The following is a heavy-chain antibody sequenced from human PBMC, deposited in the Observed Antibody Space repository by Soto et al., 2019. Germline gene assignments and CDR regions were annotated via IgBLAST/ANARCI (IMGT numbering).Heavy chain of an antibody. CDR3: VRDPEALDY. Sequence: DVQLVESGGGLVQPGGSLRLSCAASGFTFSSYSMNWVRQAPGKGLEWVAYIRRTGSPIYYSDSVKGRFTISRYDVKNSLYLQMNSLRAEDTAVYYCVRDPEALDYWGLGTLVTVSS. CDR2: IRRTGSPI. CDR1: GFTFSSYS. J-gene: IGHJ4*02. V-gene: IGHV3-48*01.